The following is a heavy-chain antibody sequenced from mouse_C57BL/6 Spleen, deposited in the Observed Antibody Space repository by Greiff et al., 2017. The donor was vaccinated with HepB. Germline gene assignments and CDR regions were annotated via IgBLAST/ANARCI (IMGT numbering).Heavy chain of an antibody. Sequence: VQLQQPGAELVKPGASVKLSCKASGYTFTSYWMQWVKQRPGQGLEWIGEIDPSDSYTNYNQKFKGKATLTVDTSSSTAYMQLSSLTSEDSAVYYCARGGYYYGSSYDYWGQGTTLTVSS. CDR3: ARGGYYYGSSYDY. J-gene: IGHJ2*01. V-gene: IGHV1-50*01. CDR1: GYTFTSYW. CDR2: IDPSDSYT. D-gene: IGHD1-1*01.